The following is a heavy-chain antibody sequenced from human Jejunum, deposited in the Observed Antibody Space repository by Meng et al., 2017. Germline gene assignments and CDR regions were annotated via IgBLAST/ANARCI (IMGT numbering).Heavy chain of an antibody. Sequence: GGSLRLSCLASAFIFGDYEMNWVRQAPGKGLEWISYISSTGSTIYYADSVKGRFTISRDNPQNSLYLQMSSLRVEDTAVYFCARVLSPLSGDYFDSWGQGTLVTVSS. V-gene: IGHV3-48*03. J-gene: IGHJ4*02. CDR1: AFIFGDYE. D-gene: IGHD5/OR15-5a*01. CDR3: ARVLSPLSGDYFDS. CDR2: ISSTGSTI.